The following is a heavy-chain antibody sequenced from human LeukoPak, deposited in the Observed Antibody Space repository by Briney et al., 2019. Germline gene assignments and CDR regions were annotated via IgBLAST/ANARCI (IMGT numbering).Heavy chain of an antibody. D-gene: IGHD4-17*01. CDR2: IWYDGSNK. Sequence: GGSLRLSCAASGFTFSSYGMHWVRQAPGKGLEWVAVIWYDGSNKYYADSVKGRFTISRDNSKNTLSLQMNSLRAEDTAVYYCAKDTDYVFDYWGQGTLVTVSS. J-gene: IGHJ4*02. CDR3: AKDTDYVFDY. V-gene: IGHV3-33*06. CDR1: GFTFSSYG.